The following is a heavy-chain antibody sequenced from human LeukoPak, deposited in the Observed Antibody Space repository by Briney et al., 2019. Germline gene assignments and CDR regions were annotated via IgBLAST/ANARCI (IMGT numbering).Heavy chain of an antibody. D-gene: IGHD1-26*01. CDR3: ARGSCSGSYYFDY. V-gene: IGHV1-2*02. Sequence: AASVKVSCKASGYTFTGYYMHWVRQAPGQGLEWMGWINPNSGGTNYAQKFQGRVTMTRDTSISTAYMELSRLRSDDTAVYDCARGSCSGSYYFDYWGQGTLVTVSS. CDR2: INPNSGGT. CDR1: GYTFTGYY. J-gene: IGHJ4*02.